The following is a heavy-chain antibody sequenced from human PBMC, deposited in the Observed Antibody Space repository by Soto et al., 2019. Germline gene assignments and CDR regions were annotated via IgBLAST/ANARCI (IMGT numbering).Heavy chain of an antibody. V-gene: IGHV3-23*01. D-gene: IGHD3-22*01. CDR1: GFTFSCYA. J-gene: IGHJ3*02. Sequence: GALRLSCAASGFTFSCYAMSWVRQAPGKGLEWVSAISGSGGSTYYADSVKGRFTISRDNSKNTLYLQMNSLRAEDTAVYYCAKDLGITMIVVVITDAFDIWGQGTMVTVSS. CDR3: AKDLGITMIVVVITDAFDI. CDR2: ISGSGGST.